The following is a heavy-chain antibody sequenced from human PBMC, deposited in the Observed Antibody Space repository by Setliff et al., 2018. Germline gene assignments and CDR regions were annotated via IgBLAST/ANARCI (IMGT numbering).Heavy chain of an antibody. CDR3: TTSPISSGWHSNFDYNMDV. Sequence: GGSLRLSCAALGFTFSNAWMSWVRQAPGKGLEWVGRIKSKTDGGTTDYSAPVKGRFTISRDDSKNTLYLQMNSLKTEDTAVYYCTTSPISSGWHSNFDYNMDVWGQGTTVTVSS. J-gene: IGHJ6*02. CDR1: GFTFSNAW. D-gene: IGHD6-19*01. V-gene: IGHV3-15*01. CDR2: IKSKTDGGTT.